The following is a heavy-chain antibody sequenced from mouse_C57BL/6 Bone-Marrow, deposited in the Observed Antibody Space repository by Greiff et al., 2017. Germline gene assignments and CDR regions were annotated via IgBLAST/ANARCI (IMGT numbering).Heavy chain of an antibody. V-gene: IGHV1-5*01. CDR2: IYPGNSDT. J-gene: IGHJ1*03. CDR3: TRNYGSSYRYFDG. CDR1: GYTFTSYW. D-gene: IGHD1-1*01. Sequence: EVQLQQSGTVLARPGASVKMSCKTSGYTFTSYWMHWVKQRPGQGLEWIGAIYPGNSDTSYNQKFKGKAKLTAVTSASTAYMELSSLTNEDSAVYYGTRNYGSSYRYFDGWGTGTTVTVSS.